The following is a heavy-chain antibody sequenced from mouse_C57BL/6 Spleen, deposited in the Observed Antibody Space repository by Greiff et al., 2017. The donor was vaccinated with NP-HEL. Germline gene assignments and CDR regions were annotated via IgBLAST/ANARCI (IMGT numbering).Heavy chain of an antibody. J-gene: IGHJ1*03. CDR1: GFTFSDFY. CDR3: ARDVYDYDGDWYFDV. V-gene: IGHV7-1*01. Sequence: EVKLVESGGGLVQSGRSLRLSCATSGFTFSDFYMEWVRQAPGKGLEWIAASRNKANDYTTEYSASVKGRFIVSRDTSQSILYLQMNALRAEDTAIYYCARDVYDYDGDWYFDVWGTGTTVTVSS. D-gene: IGHD2-4*01. CDR2: SRNKANDYTT.